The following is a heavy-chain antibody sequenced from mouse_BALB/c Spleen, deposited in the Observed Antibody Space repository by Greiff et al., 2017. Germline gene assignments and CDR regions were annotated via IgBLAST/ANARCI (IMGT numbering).Heavy chain of an antibody. Sequence: VQLQQSGAELVKPGASVKLSCTASGFNIKDTYMHWVKQRPEQGLEWIGRIDPANGNTKYDPKFQGKATITADTSSSTAYLQLSSLTSEDTAVYYCARSHYGNTWFAYWGQGTLVTVSA. J-gene: IGHJ3*01. CDR3: ARSHYGNTWFAY. CDR2: IDPANGNT. V-gene: IGHV14-3*02. CDR1: GFNIKDTY. D-gene: IGHD2-1*01.